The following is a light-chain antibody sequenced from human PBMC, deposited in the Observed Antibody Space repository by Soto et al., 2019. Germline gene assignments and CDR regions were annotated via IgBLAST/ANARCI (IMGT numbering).Light chain of an antibody. CDR2: AAS. J-gene: IGKJ2*01. CDR1: QGISSY. Sequence: DIQLTQSPSFLSASVGDRVTITCRASQGISSYLAWYQQKPGKAPKLLIYAASTLQSGVPSRFSGSGSGTEFTLTISSLQPEDFATYYCHQLNSYPQNTFGQGTKLEIK. V-gene: IGKV1-9*01. CDR3: HQLNSYPQNT.